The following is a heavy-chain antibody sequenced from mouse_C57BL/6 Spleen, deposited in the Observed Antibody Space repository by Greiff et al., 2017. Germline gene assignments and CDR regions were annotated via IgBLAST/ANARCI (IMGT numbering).Heavy chain of an antibody. CDR3: GSAIWYYGSEAY. CDR2: ISYDGSN. CDR1: GYSFTSGYY. Sequence: ESGPGLVKPSQSLSLTCSVTGYSFTSGYYWNWIRQFPGNKLEWMGYISYDGSNNYNPSLKKRISITRDTSKNQFVLKLNSVTTEDAATYYCGSAIWYYGSEAYWGQGTLVTVSA. J-gene: IGHJ3*01. D-gene: IGHD1-1*01. V-gene: IGHV3-6*01.